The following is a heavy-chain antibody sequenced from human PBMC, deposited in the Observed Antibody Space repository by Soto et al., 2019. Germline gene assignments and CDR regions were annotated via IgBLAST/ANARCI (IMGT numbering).Heavy chain of an antibody. Sequence: LSLTCAVYGGSFSGYYWSWIRQPPGKGLEWIGEINHSGSTNYNPSLKSRVTISVDTSKNQFSLKLSSVTAADTAVYYCARGRESRYYDSSGRYFDYWGQGTLVTVSS. CDR3: ARGRESRYYDSSGRYFDY. D-gene: IGHD3-22*01. CDR1: GGSFSGYY. J-gene: IGHJ4*02. CDR2: INHSGST. V-gene: IGHV4-34*01.